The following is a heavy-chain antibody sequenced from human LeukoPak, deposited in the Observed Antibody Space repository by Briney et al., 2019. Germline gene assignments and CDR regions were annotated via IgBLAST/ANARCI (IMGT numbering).Heavy chain of an antibody. CDR3: ARDAMITFGGVIGLGGFDI. D-gene: IGHD3-16*02. CDR1: GGSINSDYYH. CDR2: IYTSGST. J-gene: IGHJ4*02. Sequence: PSETLSLTCTVSGGSINSDYYHWSWIRQPAGKGLEWIGRIYTSGSTNYNPSLKSRVTISADTSKNQFSLKLSSVTAADTAVYYCARDAMITFGGVIGLGGFDIWGQGTLVTVSS. V-gene: IGHV4-61*02.